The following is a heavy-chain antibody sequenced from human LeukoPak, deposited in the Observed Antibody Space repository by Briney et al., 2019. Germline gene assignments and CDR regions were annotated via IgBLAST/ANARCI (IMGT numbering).Heavy chain of an antibody. CDR2: ISWNSGRI. D-gene: IGHD3-16*02. J-gene: IGHJ4*02. CDR3: AVGDNLGELSSTLDY. Sequence: GRSLRLSCAASGFTFYDYAMHWVRQAPGKGLEWVSGISWNSGRIGYADSVKGRFTISRDNSKNTIFLQMNSLRIEDTAVYYCAVGDNLGELSSTLDYWGQGTLVTVSS. CDR1: GFTFYDYA. V-gene: IGHV3-9*01.